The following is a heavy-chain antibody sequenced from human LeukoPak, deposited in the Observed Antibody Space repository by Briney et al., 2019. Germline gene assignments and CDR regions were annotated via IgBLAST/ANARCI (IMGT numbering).Heavy chain of an antibody. V-gene: IGHV3-30*04. CDR2: ISYDGSNK. CDR3: ARDMYYYDSSGYYQIDY. Sequence: QPGGSLRLSCAASGFTFSSYAMHWVRQAPGKGLEWVAVISYDGSNKYYADSVKGRFTISRDNSKNTLYLQMNSLRAEDTAVYYCARDMYYYDSSGYYQIDYWGQGTLVTVSS. D-gene: IGHD3-22*01. CDR1: GFTFSSYA. J-gene: IGHJ4*02.